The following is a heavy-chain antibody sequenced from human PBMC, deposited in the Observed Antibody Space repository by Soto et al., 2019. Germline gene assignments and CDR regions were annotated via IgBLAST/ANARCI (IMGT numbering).Heavy chain of an antibody. CDR2: VWYDGSNK. CDR3: ARGFYYDSSGYFDY. V-gene: IGHV3-33*01. CDR1: GFTFSSYG. Sequence: PGGSLRLSCAASGFTFSSYGMHWVRQAPGKGLEWVAVVWYDGSNKYYADSVKGRFTISRGNSKNTLYLQMNSLRAEDTAVYYCARGFYYDSSGYFDYWGQGTLVTVSS. J-gene: IGHJ4*02. D-gene: IGHD3-22*01.